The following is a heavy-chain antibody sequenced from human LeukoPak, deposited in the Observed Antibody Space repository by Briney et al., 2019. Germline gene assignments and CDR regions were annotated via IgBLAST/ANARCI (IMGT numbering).Heavy chain of an antibody. Sequence: ASVTVSCKASGYTFTGYYMHWVRQAPGQGLEWMGWINPNSGGTNYAQKFQGRVTMTRDTSISTAYMEMSRLRSDDTAVYYCARAWTYQLLAPLVAFDIWGQGTMVTVSS. CDR2: INPNSGGT. D-gene: IGHD2-2*01. V-gene: IGHV1-2*02. J-gene: IGHJ3*02. CDR3: ARAWTYQLLAPLVAFDI. CDR1: GYTFTGYY.